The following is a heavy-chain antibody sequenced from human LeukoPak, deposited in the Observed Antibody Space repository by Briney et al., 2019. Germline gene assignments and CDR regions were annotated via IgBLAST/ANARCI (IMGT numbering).Heavy chain of an antibody. CDR1: GGTFSSYA. V-gene: IGHV1-69*13. CDR2: IIPIFGTA. J-gene: IGHJ3*02. CDR3: ARERLYDSSGYFFDAFDI. Sequence: SVKVSCKASGGTFSSYAISWVRQAPGQGLEWMGGIIPIFGTANYAQKFQGRVTITADESTSTAYMELSSLRSEDTAVYYCARERLYDSSGYFFDAFDIWGQGTMVTVSS. D-gene: IGHD3-22*01.